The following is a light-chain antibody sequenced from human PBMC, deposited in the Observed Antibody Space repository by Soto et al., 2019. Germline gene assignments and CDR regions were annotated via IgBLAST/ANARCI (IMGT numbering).Light chain of an antibody. V-gene: IGKV3-15*01. CDR1: QSVSSN. CDR2: GAS. J-gene: IGKJ1*01. Sequence: ILVTKSPATLSVSQGESATLSFRASQSVSSNLAWYQQKTGQAPRILIYGASTRDTGIPARFSGSGSGTEFTLTICRLQPEDFAVYYCQQYGSSGRTFGQGTKVDI. CDR3: QQYGSSGRT.